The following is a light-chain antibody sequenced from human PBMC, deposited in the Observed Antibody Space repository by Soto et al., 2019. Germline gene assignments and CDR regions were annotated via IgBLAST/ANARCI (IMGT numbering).Light chain of an antibody. CDR3: SSYTSSSTYV. CDR1: SSDVGGYNH. V-gene: IGLV2-14*01. J-gene: IGLJ1*01. Sequence: QSALTQPASLSGSPGQSIIISCTGTSSDVGGYNHVSWYQQHPGKAPKLMIYDVSDRPSGISNRFSGSKSGNTASLTISGLQAEDEADYYCSSYTSSSTYVFGTGTKLTVL. CDR2: DVS.